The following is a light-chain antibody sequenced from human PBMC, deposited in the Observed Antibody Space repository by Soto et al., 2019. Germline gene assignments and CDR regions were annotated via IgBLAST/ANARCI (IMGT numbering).Light chain of an antibody. CDR1: SRDVGSYNL. J-gene: IGLJ1*01. Sequence: QSVLTQPSSVSGSPGQSITISCTGTSRDVGSYNLVSWYQQHPGKAPKLMIYEDIKRPSGVSNRFSGSKSGNTASLTISGLQAEDEADYYCCSYAGSSTYVFGTGTKVTVL. V-gene: IGLV2-23*01. CDR2: EDI. CDR3: CSYAGSSTYV.